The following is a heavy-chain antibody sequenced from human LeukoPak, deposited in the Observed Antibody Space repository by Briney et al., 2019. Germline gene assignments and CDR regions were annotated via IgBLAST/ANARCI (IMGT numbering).Heavy chain of an antibody. D-gene: IGHD2-15*01. J-gene: IGHJ6*03. Sequence: GASVKVSCKVSGYTLTELSMHWVRQAPGKGLEWMGGFDPEDGETIYAQKFQGRVTMTEDTSTGTAYMELSSLRSEDTAVYYCAREHCSGGSCYSIYYYYYMDVWGKGTTVTVSS. CDR1: GYTLTELS. CDR3: AREHCSGGSCYSIYYYYYMDV. CDR2: FDPEDGET. V-gene: IGHV1-24*01.